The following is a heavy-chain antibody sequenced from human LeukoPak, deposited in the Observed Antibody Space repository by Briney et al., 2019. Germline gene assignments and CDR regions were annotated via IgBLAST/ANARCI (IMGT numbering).Heavy chain of an antibody. CDR2: ISNSGSTK. Sequence: GGSLRLSCAVSGFTFSDYYMSGIRQAPGKGLEWVSYISNSGSTKYYTDSPKGRFTISRDNAKNRLYLQMNSLRAEDTAVYYCASEGKIATRTYYFDYWGQGTLVTVSS. J-gene: IGHJ4*02. V-gene: IGHV3-11*04. CDR3: ASEGKIATRTYYFDY. CDR1: GFTFSDYY. D-gene: IGHD5-24*01.